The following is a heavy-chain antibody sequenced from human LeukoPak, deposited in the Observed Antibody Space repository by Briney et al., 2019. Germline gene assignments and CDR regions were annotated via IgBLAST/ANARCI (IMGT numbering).Heavy chain of an antibody. Sequence: PSETLSLTCTVSGGSISSYYWSWIRQPPGKGLEWIGHIYYSGSTNYNPSLKSRVTISVDTSKNQFSLKLSSVTAADTAVYYCARRLGGSSWYNWFDPWGQGTLVTVSS. V-gene: IGHV4-59*08. CDR3: ARRLGGSSWYNWFDP. CDR1: GGSISSYY. D-gene: IGHD6-13*01. J-gene: IGHJ5*02. CDR2: IYYSGST.